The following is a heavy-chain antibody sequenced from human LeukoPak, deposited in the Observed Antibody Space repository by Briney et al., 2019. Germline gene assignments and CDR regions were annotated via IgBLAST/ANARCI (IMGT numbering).Heavy chain of an antibody. CDR2: ISSSSSYI. V-gene: IGHV3-21*01. Sequence: GGSLRLSCAASGFTFSSYTMNWVRQAPGKGLEWVSSISSSSSYIYYADSVKGRFTISRDNAKNSLYLQMNSLRAEDTALYYCARDGSHHDYGDYWGQGTLVTVSS. CDR1: GFTFSSYT. CDR3: ARDGSHHDYGDY. J-gene: IGHJ4*02.